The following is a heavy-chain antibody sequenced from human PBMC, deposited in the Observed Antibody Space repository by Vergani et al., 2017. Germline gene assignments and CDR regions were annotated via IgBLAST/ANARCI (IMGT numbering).Heavy chain of an antibody. CDR1: GYTFTDYF. CDR2: INPNSGGT. CDR3: ATPQTVTTGGMEV. Sequence: QVQLVQSGAEVKKTGASVKVSCKASGYTFTDYFMHWVRQAPGQGLEWMGWINPNSGGTNYAQKFQGRVNMTRDTFISTAYMELSNLRSEDTAVYYCATPQTVTTGGMEVWGQGTTVIVSS. D-gene: IGHD4-17*01. V-gene: IGHV1-2*02. J-gene: IGHJ6*02.